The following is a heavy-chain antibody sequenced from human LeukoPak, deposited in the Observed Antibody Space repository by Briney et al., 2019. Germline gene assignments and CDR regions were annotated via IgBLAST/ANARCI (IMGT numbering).Heavy chain of an antibody. CDR3: MCWGTDNH. D-gene: IGHD7-27*01. CDR2: INPGGNEI. CDR1: GFTFRSYW. Sequence: PGGSLRLSCTFSGFTFRSYWMNSVRQAPGKGLELVVNINPGGNEIRSVDSVKGRSIFSRDNAKNSVCELMTSLRVEDTAVYYCMCWGTDNHWGQGILVTVSS. J-gene: IGHJ4*02. V-gene: IGHV3-7*01.